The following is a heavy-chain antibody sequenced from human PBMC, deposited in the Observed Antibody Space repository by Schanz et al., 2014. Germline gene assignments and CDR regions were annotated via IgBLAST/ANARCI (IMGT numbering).Heavy chain of an antibody. Sequence: EVKLVESGGGLLQPGGSLRLSCAASGFTFGTFWMSWVRQAPGKGLEWVANINQDGSDKSYVDSVKGRFTISRDNAKNSLYLQMNSLRAEDTAVYYCARDKGGYYPFDYWGQGSLVTVSS. CDR1: GFTFGTFW. CDR3: ARDKGGYYPFDY. J-gene: IGHJ4*02. CDR2: INQDGSDK. D-gene: IGHD3-22*01. V-gene: IGHV3-7*01.